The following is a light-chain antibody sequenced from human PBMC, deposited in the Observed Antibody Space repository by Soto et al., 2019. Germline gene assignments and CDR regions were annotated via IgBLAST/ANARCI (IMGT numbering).Light chain of an antibody. CDR2: SLS. J-gene: IGLJ1*01. CDR1: TSNIGANT. V-gene: IGLV1-44*01. CDR3: AAWDDSLNGYV. Sequence: QSVLTHPPSASGTPGQRVAFSCSGSTSNIGANTVNWYQQLPGAAPKLLIYSLSQRPSGVPDRFSGSKSGTSASLAISGLQSDDEADYYCAAWDDSLNGYVFGTGTKVTVL.